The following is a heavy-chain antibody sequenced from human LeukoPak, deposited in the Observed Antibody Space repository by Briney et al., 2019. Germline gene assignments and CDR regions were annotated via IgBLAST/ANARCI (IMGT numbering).Heavy chain of an antibody. D-gene: IGHD4-17*01. CDR2: IFHSGNS. CDR1: SYSISSGSY. J-gene: IGHJ1*01. CDR3: ARVTYVDDMLYQYFDH. Sequence: PSETLSLTCAVSSYSISSGSYWGWIRQSPGKGLEWVGSIFHSGNSYYNPSLKSRLTMSVDTSKNQFSLKLTSVTAADTALYYCARVTYVDDMLYQYFDHWGQGILVTVSS. V-gene: IGHV4-38-2*01.